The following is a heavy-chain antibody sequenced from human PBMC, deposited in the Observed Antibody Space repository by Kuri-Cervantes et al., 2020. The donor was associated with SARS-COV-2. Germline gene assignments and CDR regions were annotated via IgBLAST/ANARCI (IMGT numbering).Heavy chain of an antibody. J-gene: IGHJ4*02. V-gene: IGHV3-64*04. CDR2: ISSNGGST. Sequence: GESLKISCSASGFTFSSYAMHWVRQAPGKGLEYVSAISSNGGSTYYADSVKGRFTISRDNSKNTLYLQMNSLRAEDTAVYYCAKDLRVVVTAEGLDYWGQGTLVTVSS. D-gene: IGHD2-21*02. CDR3: AKDLRVVVTAEGLDY. CDR1: GFTFSSYA.